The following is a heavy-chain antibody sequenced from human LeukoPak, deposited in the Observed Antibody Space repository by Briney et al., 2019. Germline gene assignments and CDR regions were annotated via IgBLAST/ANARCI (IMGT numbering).Heavy chain of an antibody. CDR2: ISSSGSTI. V-gene: IGHV3-48*03. CDR1: GFTFSSYE. CDR3: ARGATTVSETKLSPTATAGGIDP. D-gene: IGHD4-17*01. Sequence: GGSLRLSCAASGFTFSSYEMNWVRQAPGKGLEWVSYISSSGSTIYYADSVKGRFTISRDNAKNSLYLQMNSLRAEDTAVYYCARGATTVSETKLSPTATAGGIDPWGQGTLVTVSS. J-gene: IGHJ5*02.